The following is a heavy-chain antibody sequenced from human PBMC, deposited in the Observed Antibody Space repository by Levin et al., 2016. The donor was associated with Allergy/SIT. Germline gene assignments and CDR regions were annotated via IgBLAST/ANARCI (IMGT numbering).Heavy chain of an antibody. V-gene: IGHV3-30-3*01. Sequence: WIRQPPGKGLEWVALISYEGSNKYYADSVKGRFTFSRDNSKNTLYLQMTSLRAEDTAVYYCARDILDYYDSSGEDAFDIWGQGTLVTVSS. CDR3: ARDILDYYDSSGEDAFDI. D-gene: IGHD3-22*01. J-gene: IGHJ3*02. CDR2: ISYEGSNK.